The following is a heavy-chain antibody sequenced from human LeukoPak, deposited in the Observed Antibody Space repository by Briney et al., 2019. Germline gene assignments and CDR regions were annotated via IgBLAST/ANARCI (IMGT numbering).Heavy chain of an antibody. Sequence: SETLSLTCAVSVVSIIRTNWWIWVRQTPGRGLEWIGEIYYDGVTDYNPPLKSRVTISIDKSKNHFSLNLTSVTAADTAVYYCARDRDVAVHDPFYWGQGTLVTVSS. CDR3: ARDRDVAVHDPFY. J-gene: IGHJ4*02. CDR2: IYYDGVT. V-gene: IGHV4-4*02. CDR1: VVSIIRTNW. D-gene: IGHD5-24*01.